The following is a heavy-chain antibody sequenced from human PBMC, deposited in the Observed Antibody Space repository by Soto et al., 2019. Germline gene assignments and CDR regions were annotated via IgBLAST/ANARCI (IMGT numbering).Heavy chain of an antibody. CDR3: SRCSGSYSIDV. Sequence: EVQLVESGGGWVQPGGSLKVSCAASGFTFSDSTIHWVRQASGKGLEWVGRIRSEVYSYATVCAASVKDRFTISRDDSKNTAYLQMNSLKIEDTAVYYCSRCSGSYSIDVWGQGTTVTVSS. CDR1: GFTFSDST. V-gene: IGHV3-73*02. D-gene: IGHD3-10*02. J-gene: IGHJ6*02. CDR2: IRSEVYSYAT.